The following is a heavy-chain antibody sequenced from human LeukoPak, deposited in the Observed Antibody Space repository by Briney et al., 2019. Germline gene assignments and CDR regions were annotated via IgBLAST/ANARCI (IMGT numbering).Heavy chain of an antibody. J-gene: IGHJ3*02. CDR1: GFTLRIYE. CDR3: ASGIQWLLKPWGAFDI. Sequence: GASLIPSWAPSGFTLRIYEMNKVPQAPGKVPQDVSYISSSGSTVYYAASVKGRFTISRENAKNSLYLQMNSLRDEETAVYYCASGIQWLLKPWGAFDIWGQGTMVTVSS. D-gene: IGHD6-19*01. V-gene: IGHV3-48*03. CDR2: ISSSGSTV.